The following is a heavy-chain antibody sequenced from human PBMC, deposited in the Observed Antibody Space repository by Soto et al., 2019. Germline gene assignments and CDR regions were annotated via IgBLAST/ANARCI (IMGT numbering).Heavy chain of an antibody. J-gene: IGHJ4*02. CDR3: WRDIYGNLGY. CDR2: SSAYNGHT. V-gene: IGHV1-18*01. CDR1: GYTFSSYG. D-gene: IGHD4-4*01. Sequence: QVQLVQSGAEVKKPGASVKVSCKASGYTFSSYGISWVRQAPGHGLEWMGWSSAYNGHTNYAQKLQGRVTMTTDTSNSTAYMELGIMTSNDTDEYYCWRDIYGNLGYWGQGTLVTVPS.